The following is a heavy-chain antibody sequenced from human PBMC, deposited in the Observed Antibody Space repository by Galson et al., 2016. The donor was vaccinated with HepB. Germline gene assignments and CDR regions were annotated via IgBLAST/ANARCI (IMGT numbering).Heavy chain of an antibody. Sequence: TLSLTCTVSGVSISSGPYYWTWIRQPAGRGLEWIGRIYTSGTTNYNPSPKGRVTMSVDRSQNQFSLKVISVTAADTAMYYCAREETDPSEFPVAYFQYWGQGSLVTVSS. D-gene: IGHD3-10*01. V-gene: IGHV4-61*02. CDR2: IYTSGTT. J-gene: IGHJ1*01. CDR3: AREETDPSEFPVAYFQY. CDR1: GVSISSGPYY.